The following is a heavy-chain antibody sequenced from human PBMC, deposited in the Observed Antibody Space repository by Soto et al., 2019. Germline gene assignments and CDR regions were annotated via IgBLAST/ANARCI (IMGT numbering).Heavy chain of an antibody. V-gene: IGHV5-10-1*01. J-gene: IGHJ6*02. D-gene: IGHD6-6*01. CDR1: GYSFTSYW. Sequence: GESLKISCKGSGYSFTSYWISWVRQMPGKGLEWMGRIDPSDSYTNYSPSFRGHVTISADKSISTAYLQWSSLKASDTAMYYCARQSPRRDYYYYYGMDVWGQGTTVTVSS. CDR2: IDPSDSYT. CDR3: ARQSPRRDYYYYYGMDV.